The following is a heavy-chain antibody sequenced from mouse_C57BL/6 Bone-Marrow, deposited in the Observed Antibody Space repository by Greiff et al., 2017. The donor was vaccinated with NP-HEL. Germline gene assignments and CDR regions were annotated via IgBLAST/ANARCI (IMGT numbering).Heavy chain of an antibody. CDR3: ARAGDYGSSYGDFDY. D-gene: IGHD1-1*01. J-gene: IGHJ2*01. V-gene: IGHV3-6*01. CDR2: ISYDGSN. Sequence: EVQVVESGPGLVKPSQSLSLTCSVTGYSITSGYYWNWIRQFPGNKLEWMSYISYDGSNNYNPSLKNRISITRDTSKNQFFLKLNSVTTEDTATYYCARAGDYGSSYGDFDYWGQGTTLTVSS. CDR1: GYSITSGYY.